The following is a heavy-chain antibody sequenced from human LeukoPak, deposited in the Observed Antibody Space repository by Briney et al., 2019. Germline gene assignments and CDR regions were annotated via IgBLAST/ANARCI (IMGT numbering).Heavy chain of an antibody. CDR3: ARDSYVKVGATDA. CDR1: GFTFSSYA. D-gene: IGHD1-26*01. V-gene: IGHV3-30-3*01. J-gene: IGHJ4*02. Sequence: GRSLRLSCAASGFTFSSYAMHWVRQAPGKGLEWVAVISYDGSNKYYADSVKGRFTISRDNSKNTLYLQMNSLRAEDTAVYYCARDSYVKVGATDAWGQGTLVTVSS. CDR2: ISYDGSNK.